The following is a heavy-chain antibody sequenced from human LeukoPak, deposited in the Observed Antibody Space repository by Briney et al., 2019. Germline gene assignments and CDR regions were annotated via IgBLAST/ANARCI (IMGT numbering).Heavy chain of an antibody. CDR2: IHPNSGGT. J-gene: IGHJ4*02. V-gene: IGHV1-2*02. CDR3: AVPSGPTTPFDY. D-gene: IGHD1-26*01. Sequence: EASVKVSCKASGYTFTGYYMHWVRQAPGQGLEWMGWIHPNSGGTNYAQNFQGRVTMTTDTSISTAYVEVSSLTFDDTAVYYCAVPSGPTTPFDYWGQGTLVTVSS. CDR1: GYTFTGYY.